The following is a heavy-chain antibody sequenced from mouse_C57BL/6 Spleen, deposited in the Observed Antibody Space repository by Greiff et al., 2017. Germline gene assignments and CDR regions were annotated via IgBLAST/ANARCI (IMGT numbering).Heavy chain of an antibody. CDR2: INPNNGGT. D-gene: IGHD1-1*01. Sequence: VQLKQSGPELVKPGASVKIPCKASGYTFTDYNMDWVKQSHGKSLEWIGDINPNNGGTIYNQKFKGKATLTVDKSSSTAYMELRSLTSEDTAVYYCARSYYGSSYVRAMDYWGQGTSVTVSS. V-gene: IGHV1-18*01. CDR1: GYTFTDYN. J-gene: IGHJ4*01. CDR3: ARSYYGSSYVRAMDY.